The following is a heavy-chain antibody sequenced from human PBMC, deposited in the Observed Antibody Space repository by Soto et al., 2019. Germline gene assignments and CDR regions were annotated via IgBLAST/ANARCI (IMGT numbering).Heavy chain of an antibody. J-gene: IGHJ6*02. V-gene: IGHV3-74*01. D-gene: IGHD3-10*01. CDR3: ASTVTMVRGHGMDV. CDR1: GFTFSSYW. CDR2: INSDESST. Sequence: EVQLVESGGGLVQPGGSLRLSCAASGFTFSSYWMHWVRQAPGKGLVWVSRINSDESSTSYADSVKGQFTIFRDNAKNTLYLQMNSLRVEDTAVYYCASTVTMVRGHGMDVWGQGTTVTVSS.